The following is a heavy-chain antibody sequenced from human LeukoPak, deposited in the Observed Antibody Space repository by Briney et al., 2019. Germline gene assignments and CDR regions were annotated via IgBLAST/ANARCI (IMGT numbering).Heavy chain of an antibody. CDR1: GGSFSGYY. D-gene: IGHD6-19*01. CDR3: AGLRGATVAHNWFDP. V-gene: IGHV4-34*01. J-gene: IGHJ5*02. CDR2: MNHSGSA. Sequence: SETLSLTCAVYGGSFSGYYWTWIRQPPGKGLEWIGEMNHSGSANYNPSLKSRVTISVDTSKNQCSLRLSSVTAADTAVYYRAGLRGATVAHNWFDPWGQGTLVTVSS.